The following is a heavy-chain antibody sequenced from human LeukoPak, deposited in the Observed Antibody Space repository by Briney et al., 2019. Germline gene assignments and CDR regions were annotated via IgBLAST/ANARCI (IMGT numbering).Heavy chain of an antibody. J-gene: IGHJ4*02. CDR1: GYSLSSYW. CDR2: IYPGDSDI. Sequence: GESLKTSCKGPGYSLSSYWIGWVRQMPRKGPELMVIIYPGDSDIKYSPSFEGQVTISADKSNSTAYLQWSSLKASDTAMYYCARRTSSGGYYFDYWGQGTLVTVPS. D-gene: IGHD3-16*01. V-gene: IGHV5-51*01. CDR3: ARRTSSGGYYFDY.